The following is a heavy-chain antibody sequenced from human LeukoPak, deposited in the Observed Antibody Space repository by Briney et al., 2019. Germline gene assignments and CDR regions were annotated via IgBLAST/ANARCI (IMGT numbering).Heavy chain of an antibody. J-gene: IGHJ6*02. CDR3: AKDLGTVTTDYYYGMDV. CDR2: ISYDGSNK. D-gene: IGHD4-17*01. V-gene: IGHV3-30*18. Sequence: RGSLRLSCAASGFTFSSYGMHWVRQAPGKGLEWVAVISYDGSNKYYADSVKGRFTISRDNSKNTLYLQMNSLRAEDTAVYYCAKDLGTVTTDYYYGMDVWGQGTTVTVSS. CDR1: GFTFSSYG.